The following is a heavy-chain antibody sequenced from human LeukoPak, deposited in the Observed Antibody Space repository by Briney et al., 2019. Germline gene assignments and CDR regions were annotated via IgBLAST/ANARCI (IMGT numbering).Heavy chain of an antibody. V-gene: IGHV3-33*01. CDR2: IQSDGSKQ. Sequence: GGSLRLSCATAGFTFSTFGIHWVRQTPGKGLEWAAAIQSDGSKQYYGDSVKGRFTISRDSSKITVYLQMNSLRDEDTAVYCARDVDTSSHSSQLDPWGQGTLVTVSS. CDR1: GFTFSTFG. CDR3: ARDVDTSSHSSQLDP. J-gene: IGHJ5*02. D-gene: IGHD5-18*01.